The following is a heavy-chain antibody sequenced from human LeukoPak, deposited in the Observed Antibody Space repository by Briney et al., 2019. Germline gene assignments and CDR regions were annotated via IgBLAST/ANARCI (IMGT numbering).Heavy chain of an antibody. CDR2: INHTGST. J-gene: IGHJ5*02. D-gene: IGHD2-2*01. CDR3: ARGEAGYCSSTSCYGFRWFDP. CDR1: GGSFSGYY. Sequence: PSETLSLTCAVYGGSFSGYYWSWIRQPPGKGLEWIGEINHTGSTNYNPSLKSRVTISVDTSKNRFSLKLSSVTAADTAMYYCARGEAGYCSSTSCYGFRWFDPWGQGTLVTVSS. V-gene: IGHV4-34*01.